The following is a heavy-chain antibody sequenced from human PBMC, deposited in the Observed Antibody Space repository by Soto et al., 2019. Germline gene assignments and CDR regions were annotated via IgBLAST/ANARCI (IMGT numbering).Heavy chain of an antibody. D-gene: IGHD1-1*01. CDR1: GFTFSSYW. J-gene: IGHJ4*02. V-gene: IGHV3-74*03. CDR3: ARGHGRLEPVY. Sequence: PGESLRLSCAASGFTFSSYWMNWVRQAPGKGLVFVSGINSGGSVYADSVKGRFTISRDTAKNTLYLDMNSLRVEDTAVYYCARGHGRLEPVYWGQGALVTVSS. CDR2: INSGGS.